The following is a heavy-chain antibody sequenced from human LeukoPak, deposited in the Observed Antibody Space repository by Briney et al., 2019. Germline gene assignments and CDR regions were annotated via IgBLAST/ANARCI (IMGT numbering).Heavy chain of an antibody. CDR3: ARGPMRYCSGGSCYRIHYYYYYMDV. J-gene: IGHJ6*03. Sequence: SETLSLTCTVSGGSISSSSYYWGWIRQPPGKGLEWIGSIYSSGSTYYNPSLKSRVTISVDTSKNQFSLKLSSVTAPDTAVYYCARGPMRYCSGGSCYRIHYYYYYMDVWGKGTTVTVSS. CDR1: GGSISSSSYY. CDR2: IYSSGST. D-gene: IGHD2-15*01. V-gene: IGHV4-39*07.